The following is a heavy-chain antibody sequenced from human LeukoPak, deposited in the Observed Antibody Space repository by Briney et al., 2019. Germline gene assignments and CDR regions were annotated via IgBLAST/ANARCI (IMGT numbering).Heavy chain of an antibody. CDR2: ISGSGGST. D-gene: IGHD2-15*01. V-gene: IGHV3-23*01. CDR1: GFTFSSYA. J-gene: IGHJ4*02. CDR3: ATLNCSGGSCYSEDYFDY. Sequence: GGSLRLSCAASGFTFSSYAMSWVRQAPGKGLEWVSAISGSGGSTYYADSVKGRFTISRDNSKNTLYLQMNSLRAEDTAVYYCATLNCSGGSCYSEDYFDYWAKETLVTVSS.